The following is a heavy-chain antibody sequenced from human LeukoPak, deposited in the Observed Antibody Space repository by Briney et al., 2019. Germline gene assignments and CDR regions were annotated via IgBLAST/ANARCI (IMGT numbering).Heavy chain of an antibody. CDR3: AKDPDSSRPDAFDI. J-gene: IGHJ3*02. CDR1: GFTFDDYG. Sequence: RPGGSLRLSCAASGFTFDDYGMSWVRQAPGKGLEWVAFIRYDGSNKYYADSVKGRFTISRDNSKNTLYLQMNSLRAEDTAVYYCAKDPDSSRPDAFDIWGQGTMVTVSS. CDR2: IRYDGSNK. D-gene: IGHD3-22*01. V-gene: IGHV3-30*02.